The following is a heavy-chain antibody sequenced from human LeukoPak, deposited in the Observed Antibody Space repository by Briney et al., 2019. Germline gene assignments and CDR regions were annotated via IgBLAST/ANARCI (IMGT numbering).Heavy chain of an antibody. CDR2: IYHSGST. CDR3: ARDFWSTLGAFHI. CDR1: GGSFSGYY. D-gene: IGHD3-3*01. J-gene: IGHJ3*02. V-gene: IGHV4-34*01. Sequence: SETLSLTCAVYGGSFSGYYWSWIRKPPGKGLERLGYIYHSGSTYYNPSLKSRVTMSVDRSKNQFSLELTSVTAADTAVYYCARDFWSTLGAFHIWGQGTMVTVSS.